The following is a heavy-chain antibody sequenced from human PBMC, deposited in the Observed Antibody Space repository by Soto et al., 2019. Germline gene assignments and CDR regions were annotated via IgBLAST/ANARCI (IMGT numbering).Heavy chain of an antibody. CDR2: IIPIFGTA. Sequence: QVQLVQSGAEVKKPGSSVKVSCKAPGGTFSSYAISWVRQAPGQGLEWMGGIIPIFGTAKYAQKFQGRVTNNAGESTRTGYLELSSLRSEDTAGYYCARSQGGCSSLDFYFFHHYGIDVLGQGTTGTVSS. CDR1: GGTFSSYA. CDR3: ARSQGGCSSLDFYFFHHYGIDV. J-gene: IGHJ6*02. V-gene: IGHV1-69*01. D-gene: IGHD2-15*01.